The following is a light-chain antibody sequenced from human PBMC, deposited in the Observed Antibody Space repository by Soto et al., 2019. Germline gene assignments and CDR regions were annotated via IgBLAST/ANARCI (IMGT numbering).Light chain of an antibody. CDR3: QQRSNWPGT. CDR1: QNVSRY. J-gene: IGKJ4*01. Sequence: EIVLTQSPATLSLSPGEGATLSCRASQNVSRYLAWYQQKPGQAPRLLIYDASNRAAGIPARFIGSGSGTDFTLTISSLEPEDFAVYYCQQRSNWPGTFGGGTKVEIK. V-gene: IGKV3-11*01. CDR2: DAS.